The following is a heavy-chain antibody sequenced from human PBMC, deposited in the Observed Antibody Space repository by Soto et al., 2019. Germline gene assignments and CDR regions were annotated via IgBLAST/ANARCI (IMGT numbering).Heavy chain of an antibody. J-gene: IGHJ4*02. Sequence: EVQLVESGGGLVQPGGSLRLSCAVSGFTLIDHAMAWVRQAPGKGLEWVCIIRGSGRGDSTNYAASVSGRFTVSRDDSKSSLYLQMNNLKSEDTAVYFCARGRDDYGTWDFEYWGQGTLVTVSS. V-gene: IGHV3-72*01. CDR3: ARGRDDYGTWDFEY. CDR2: IRGSGRGDST. CDR1: GFTLIDHA. D-gene: IGHD4-17*01.